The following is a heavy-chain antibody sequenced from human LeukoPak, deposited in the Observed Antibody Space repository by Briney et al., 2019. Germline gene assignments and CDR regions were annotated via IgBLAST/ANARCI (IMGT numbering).Heavy chain of an antibody. V-gene: IGHV3-21*01. CDR3: ARVVVGVRFDY. CDR2: ISSSSSYI. CDR1: GFTFSSYS. D-gene: IGHD1-26*01. J-gene: IGHJ4*02. Sequence: GGSLRLSCAASGFTFSSYSMNWVRQAPGKGLEWVSSISSSSSYIYYADSVKGRFTISRDNAKNSLYLQMNSLRAEDTAVYYCARVVVGVRFDYWGQGTLVTVSS.